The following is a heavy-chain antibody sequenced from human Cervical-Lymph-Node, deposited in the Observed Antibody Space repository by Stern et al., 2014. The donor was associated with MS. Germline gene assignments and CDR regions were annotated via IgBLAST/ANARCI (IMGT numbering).Heavy chain of an antibody. D-gene: IGHD3-22*01. CDR1: GFTFKSYA. Sequence: VQLAQSGGGLVQPGGSLRLSCAASGFTFKSYAMNWVRQAPGKGLEWVSAISGSGSGTYNADSVKGRFTISRDNSKNTLYLQMNSLRAEDTAVYYCAKLVQSDSYYDSSGYYRKNYFDYWGQGTLVTVSS. CDR2: ISGSGSGT. J-gene: IGHJ4*02. CDR3: AKLVQSDSYYDSSGYYRKNYFDY. V-gene: IGHV3-23*04.